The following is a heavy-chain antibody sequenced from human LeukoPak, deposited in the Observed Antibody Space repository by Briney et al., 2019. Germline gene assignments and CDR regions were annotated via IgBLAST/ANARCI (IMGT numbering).Heavy chain of an antibody. D-gene: IGHD4-23*01. J-gene: IGHJ3*02. CDR1: GGSISSYY. Sequence: PSETLSLTCTVSGGSISSYYWSWIRQPAGKGLEWIGRIYITGSTNYNPSLKSRVTMSVDTSKNQFSLKLISMTAADTAVYYCARPAYGGDPDAFDIWGQGTMVTVSS. CDR3: ARPAYGGDPDAFDI. V-gene: IGHV4-4*07. CDR2: IYITGST.